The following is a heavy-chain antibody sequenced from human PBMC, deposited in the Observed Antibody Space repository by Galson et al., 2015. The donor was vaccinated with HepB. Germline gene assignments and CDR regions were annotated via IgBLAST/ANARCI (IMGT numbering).Heavy chain of an antibody. V-gene: IGHV3-30*03. Sequence: SLRLSCAASGFAFSTYGMHWVRQAPGKGLEWVAVISYDGSNKYYADSVKGRFTISRDNSKNTLYLQMNSLRAEDTAVYYCARAWVAATDAFDIWGQGTMVTVSS. D-gene: IGHD2-15*01. CDR1: GFAFSTYG. CDR3: ARAWVAATDAFDI. CDR2: ISYDGSNK. J-gene: IGHJ3*02.